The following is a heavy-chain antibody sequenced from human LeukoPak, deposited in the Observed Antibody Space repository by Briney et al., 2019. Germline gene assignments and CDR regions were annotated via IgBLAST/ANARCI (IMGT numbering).Heavy chain of an antibody. J-gene: IGHJ5*01. V-gene: IGHV4-4*07. CDR2: FHVTGSS. CDR3: ARDRSSKWEKDWLDP. Sequence: PSETLSLTCTVSGGSIGYSYWSWVRQSVGKGLEWLGRFHVTGSSIYNPSLRGRVSMSLDTSKNQFSLKMTSVTAADTAVYYCARDRSSKWEKDWLDPWGQGTVVTVSS. CDR1: GGSIGYSY. D-gene: IGHD1-26*01.